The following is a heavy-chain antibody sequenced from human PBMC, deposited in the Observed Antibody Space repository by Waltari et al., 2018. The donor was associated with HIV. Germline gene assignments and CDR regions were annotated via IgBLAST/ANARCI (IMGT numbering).Heavy chain of an antibody. CDR2: IKHSGST. D-gene: IGHD2-2*01. V-gene: IGHV4-34*01. CDR1: GGSFSGYY. CDR3: ARGPRTVYYYGMDV. Sequence: QVQLQQWGAGLLKPSETLSLTCAVYGGSFSGYYWSWIRQPPGKGLEWIGEIKHSGSTNSSPSLKSRVTISVDTSKNQFSLKLSSVTAADTAVYYCARGPRTVYYYGMDVWGQGTTVTVSS. J-gene: IGHJ6*02.